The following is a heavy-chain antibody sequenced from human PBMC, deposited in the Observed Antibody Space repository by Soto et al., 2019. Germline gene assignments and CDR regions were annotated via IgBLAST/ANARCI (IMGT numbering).Heavy chain of an antibody. Sequence: QITLKESGPTLVKPTETLTLTCTFSGFSLTTGAVAVGWIRQPPGKAPEWLAIIYGNDDKYYSPSLRSRLTITRYTSTNQVVLTITNMVPVDTATYYCARRNDPYYFDSWGQGTPVTVSS. CDR3: ARRNDPYYFDS. V-gene: IGHV2-5*01. CDR1: GFSLTTGAVA. D-gene: IGHD1-1*01. CDR2: IYGNDDK. J-gene: IGHJ4*02.